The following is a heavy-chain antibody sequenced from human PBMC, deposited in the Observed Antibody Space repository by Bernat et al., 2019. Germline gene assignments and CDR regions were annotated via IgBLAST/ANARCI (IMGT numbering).Heavy chain of an antibody. V-gene: IGHV3-30*18. CDR1: GFTFSSYG. D-gene: IGHD3-3*01. Sequence: QVQLVESGGGVVQPGRSLRLSCAASGFTFSSYGMHWVRQAPGKGREWVAVISYDGSNKYYADSVKGRFTISRDNSKNTLYLQMNSLRAEDTAVYYCAKDMAIFGVATPDYWGQGTLVTVSS. CDR3: AKDMAIFGVATPDY. CDR2: ISYDGSNK. J-gene: IGHJ4*02.